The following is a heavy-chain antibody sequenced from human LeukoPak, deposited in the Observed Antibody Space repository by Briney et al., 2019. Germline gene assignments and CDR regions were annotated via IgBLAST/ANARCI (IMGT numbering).Heavy chain of an antibody. CDR1: GGSISSSSYY. J-gene: IGHJ4*02. CDR2: IYYSGST. V-gene: IGHV4-39*07. D-gene: IGHD3-10*01. Sequence: SETLSLTCTVSGGSISSSSYYWGWIRQPPGKGLEWIGSIYYSGSTYYNPSLKSRVTISVDTSKNQFSLKLSSVTAADTAVYHCARALSYYATQYWGQGTLVTVSS. CDR3: ARALSYYATQY.